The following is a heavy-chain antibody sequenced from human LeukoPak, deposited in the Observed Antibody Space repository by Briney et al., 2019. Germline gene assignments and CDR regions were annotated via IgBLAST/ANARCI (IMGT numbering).Heavy chain of an antibody. D-gene: IGHD6-19*01. Sequence: KPGGSLRLSCAASGFTFSSYSMNWVRQAPGKGLEWVSSISSSSSYIYYADSVKGRFTISRDNAKNSLYLQMNSLRAEDTAVYYCAREGVAVAVPTLIWCQGTLVTVSS. CDR3: AREGVAVAVPTLI. J-gene: IGHJ4*02. CDR2: ISSSSSYI. V-gene: IGHV3-21*01. CDR1: GFTFSSYS.